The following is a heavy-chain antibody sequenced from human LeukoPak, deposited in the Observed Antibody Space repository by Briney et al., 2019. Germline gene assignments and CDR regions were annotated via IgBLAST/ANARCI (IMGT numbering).Heavy chain of an antibody. V-gene: IGHV4-59*08. CDR3: ARRYGP. CDR1: GGSISSYY. Sequence: PSETLSLTCTVSGGSISSYYWSWIRQPPGKGLEWIGYIYYSGSTYYNPSLKSRVTISVDTSKNQFSLKLNSVTAADTAVYYCARRYGPWGQGTLVTVSS. CDR2: IYYSGST. J-gene: IGHJ5*02. D-gene: IGHD3-16*01.